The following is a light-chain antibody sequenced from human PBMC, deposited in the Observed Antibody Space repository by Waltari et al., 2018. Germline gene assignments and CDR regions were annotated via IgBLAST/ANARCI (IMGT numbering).Light chain of an antibody. J-gene: IGLJ1*01. Sequence: SYELTQPPSVSVSPGQTASITCSGDKLGNRYASWYQQKPGQSPLLVIYKDNKRPSGIPERFSGSNSGNTATLTISGTQAVDAADYFCQTWDSSTGVFGTGTQVTVL. CDR3: QTWDSSTGV. CDR2: KDN. CDR1: KLGNRY. V-gene: IGLV3-1*01.